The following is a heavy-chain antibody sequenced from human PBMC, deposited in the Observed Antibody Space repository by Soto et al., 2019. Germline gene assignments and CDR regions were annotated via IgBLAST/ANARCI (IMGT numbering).Heavy chain of an antibody. Sequence: LSLTCTVSGDSISRNGYFWTWIRQHPGKGLEWIGYIYYSGSSYYNPSLKSRVIISVDTSKNHFSLNLTAVTAADTAVYYCARGTMLRGPGYYYAMDVWGQGTTVTVS. V-gene: IGHV4-31*03. CDR3: ARGTMLRGPGYYYAMDV. D-gene: IGHD3-10*01. CDR1: GDSISRNGYF. J-gene: IGHJ6*02. CDR2: IYYSGSS.